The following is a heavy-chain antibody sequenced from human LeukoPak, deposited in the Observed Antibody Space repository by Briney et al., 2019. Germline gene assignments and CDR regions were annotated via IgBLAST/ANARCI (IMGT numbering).Heavy chain of an antibody. CDR2: ISSSSSYI. J-gene: IGHJ5*02. CDR1: GFTFSSYA. Sequence: GGSLRLSCAASGFTFSSYAMSWVRQAPGKGLEWVSSISSSSSYIYYADSVKGRFTISRDNAKNSLYLQMNSLRAEDTAVYYCARQNYDILTTYNWFDPWGQGTLVTVSS. CDR3: ARQNYDILTTYNWFDP. D-gene: IGHD3-9*01. V-gene: IGHV3-21*01.